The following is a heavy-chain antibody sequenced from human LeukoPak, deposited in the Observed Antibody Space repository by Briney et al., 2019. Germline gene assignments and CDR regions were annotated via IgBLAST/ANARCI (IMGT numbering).Heavy chain of an antibody. V-gene: IGHV1-69*06. D-gene: IGHD3-16*01. CDR3: ARVPPIMITFGGVNSMDV. Sequence: ASVKVSCKASGGTFSGYAISWVRQAPGQGLEWMGGIIPIFGTANYAQKFQGRVTITADKSTSTAYMELSSLRSEDTAVYYCARVPPIMITFGGVNSMDVWGQGTTVTVSS. CDR2: IIPIFGTA. CDR1: GGTFSGYA. J-gene: IGHJ6*02.